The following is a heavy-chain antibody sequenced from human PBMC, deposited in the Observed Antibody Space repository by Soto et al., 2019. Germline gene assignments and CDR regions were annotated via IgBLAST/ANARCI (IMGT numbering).Heavy chain of an antibody. CDR1: GYSFTSHW. V-gene: IGHV5-51*01. J-gene: IGHJ6*02. D-gene: IGHD3-3*01. CDR2: IYPGDSDI. CDR3: ARLSVDSYGMDV. Sequence: PVGSLKISCNGSGYSFTSHWIAWVRQMPGKGLEWMGIIYPGDSDIRNSPSFQGQVTISADKSISTAYLQWSSLKASDTAMYYCARLSVDSYGMDVWGQGTTVTVSS.